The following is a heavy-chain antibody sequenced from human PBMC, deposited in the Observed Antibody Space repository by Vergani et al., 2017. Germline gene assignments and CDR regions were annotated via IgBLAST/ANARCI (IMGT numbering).Heavy chain of an antibody. CDR3: SRGRGYSFGYSYY. V-gene: IGHV3-49*04. CDR1: GFSFGDYA. Sequence: EVQLVESGGGLVPPGRSLRLSCAASGFSFGDYAMTWVRQAPGKGLEWVAFIRNKAYGGTTEYAASVKGRFTISRDDSKRLAYLQLSGLKTEDTAVYFCSRGRGYSFGYSYYCGQGTLDTVSS. CDR2: IRNKAYGGTT. J-gene: IGHJ4*02. D-gene: IGHD5-18*01.